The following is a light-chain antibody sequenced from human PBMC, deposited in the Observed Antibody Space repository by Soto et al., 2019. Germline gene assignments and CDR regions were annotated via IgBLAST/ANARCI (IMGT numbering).Light chain of an antibody. CDR2: RTS. CDR1: QSVSNSY. J-gene: IGKJ1*01. V-gene: IGKV3-20*01. Sequence: VLTRSPGTLSLSPGERATLSCRASQSVSNSYLAWFQQKPGQAPRLLISRTSSRATGVPDRFSGSGSGTDFTLTISRLEPEDFAVYYCQQYGRSPGTFGQGTKVDIK. CDR3: QQYGRSPGT.